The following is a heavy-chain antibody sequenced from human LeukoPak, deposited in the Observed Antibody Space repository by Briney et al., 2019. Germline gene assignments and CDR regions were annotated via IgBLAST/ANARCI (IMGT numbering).Heavy chain of an antibody. CDR3: ARSQPLAYFDL. Sequence: SVKVSCKASGGSFNSYAISWVRQAPGQGLEWMGGIIPIFGTANYAQKFQGRVTITADKSTNTAYMELSSLRSEDTAVYYCARSQPLAYFDLRGRGTLVTVSS. CDR2: IIPIFGTA. V-gene: IGHV1-69*06. J-gene: IGHJ2*01. CDR1: GGSFNSYA.